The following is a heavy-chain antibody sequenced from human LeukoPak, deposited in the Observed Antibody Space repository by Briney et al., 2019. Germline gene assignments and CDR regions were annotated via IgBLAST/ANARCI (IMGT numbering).Heavy chain of an antibody. CDR3: ARAPPLYSSSWYGTSVFDY. J-gene: IGHJ4*02. V-gene: IGHV1-2*02. D-gene: IGHD6-13*01. CDR1: GYTFTGYY. CDR2: INPNSGGT. Sequence: ASVKVSCKASGYTFTGYYMHWVRQAPGQGLEWMGWINPNSGGTNYAQKFQGRVTMTRDTSISTAYMELTRLRSDDTAVYYCARAPPLYSSSWYGTSVFDYWGQGTLVTVSS.